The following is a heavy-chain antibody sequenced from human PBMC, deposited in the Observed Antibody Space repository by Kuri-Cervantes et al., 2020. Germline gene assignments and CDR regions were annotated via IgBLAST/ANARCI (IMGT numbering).Heavy chain of an antibody. V-gene: IGHV4-61*08. J-gene: IGHJ4*02. CDR1: GGSISSGGYY. Sequence: SETLSLTCTVSGGSISSGGYYWSWIRQHPGKGLEWIGYIYYSGSTNYNPSLKSRVTMSVDTSKNQFSLKLSSVTAADTAVYYCARADYDIWSGYSDGFDYWGQGTLVTVSS. CDR2: IYYSGST. CDR3: ARADYDIWSGYSDGFDY. D-gene: IGHD3-3*01.